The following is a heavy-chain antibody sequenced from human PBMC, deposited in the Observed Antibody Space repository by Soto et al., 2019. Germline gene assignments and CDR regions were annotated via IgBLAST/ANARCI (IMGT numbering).Heavy chain of an antibody. V-gene: IGHV6-1*01. D-gene: IGHD3-16*01. CDR2: TYYSSTWYN. J-gene: IGHJ4*02. Sequence: SQTLSLTCAISGDSVSSRSAAWSWIRLSPSRGLEVLGRTYYSSTWYNAYAVSGKSRIATNPHTSKNPSSLHLNSVTPEDTAVYYCTRDYTAPSGGFAYWGQGTLVTVSS. CDR3: TRDYTAPSGGFAY. CDR1: GDSVSSRSAA.